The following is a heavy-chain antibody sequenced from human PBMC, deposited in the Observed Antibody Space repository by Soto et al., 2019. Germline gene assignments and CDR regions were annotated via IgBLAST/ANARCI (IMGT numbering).Heavy chain of an antibody. D-gene: IGHD2-15*01. V-gene: IGHV4-30-2*01. J-gene: IGHJ3*02. CDR1: GGSISSGGYS. CDR3: AREVIGYCSGGSCYPDAFDI. Sequence: QLQLQESGSGLVKPSQTLSRTCAVSGGSISSGGYSWSWIRQPPGKGLEWIGYIYHSGSTYYNPSLKSRVTIAVDRSKNQFSRKLSSVTAADTAVYYCAREVIGYCSGGSCYPDAFDIWGQGTMVTVSS. CDR2: IYHSGST.